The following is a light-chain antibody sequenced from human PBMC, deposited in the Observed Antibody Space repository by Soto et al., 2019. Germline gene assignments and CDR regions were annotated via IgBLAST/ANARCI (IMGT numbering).Light chain of an antibody. J-gene: IGKJ4*01. CDR3: QQAATFPLT. V-gene: IGKV1-12*01. CDR2: GIS. Sequence: DIPMTQSPSSVYASVGDRVIITCRASQAFGNLLAGYQQKRGKAPKLLIFGISTLQGGVPSRFSGSESGTDFTLTISSVQPEDSATYYCQQAATFPLTFGGGTEVEFK. CDR1: QAFGNL.